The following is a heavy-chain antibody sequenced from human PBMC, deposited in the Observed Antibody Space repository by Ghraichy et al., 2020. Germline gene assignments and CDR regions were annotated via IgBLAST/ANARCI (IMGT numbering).Heavy chain of an antibody. CDR2: IYYSGST. J-gene: IGHJ4*02. CDR1: GGSISSYY. Sequence: SETLSLTCTVSGGSISSYYWSWIRQPPGKGLEWIGYIYYSGSTNYNPSLKSRVTISVDTSKNQFSLKLSSVTAADTAVYYCAREGDRRLGEFYYWGQGTLVTVSS. CDR3: AREGDRRLGEFYY. D-gene: IGHD3-16*01. V-gene: IGHV4-59*01.